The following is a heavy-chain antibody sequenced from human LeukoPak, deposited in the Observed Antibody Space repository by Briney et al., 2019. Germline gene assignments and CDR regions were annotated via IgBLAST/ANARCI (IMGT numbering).Heavy chain of an antibody. V-gene: IGHV5-51*01. CDR2: IYPGDSDT. CDR3: ARSLGGSVSPPRAWFDP. CDR1: GYSFTSYW. J-gene: IGHJ5*02. Sequence: GESLKISCKGSGYSFTSYWIGWVRQMPGKGLEWMGIIYPGDSDTRYSPSFQGQVTISADKSISTAYLQWSSLKASDTAMYYCARSLGGSVSPPRAWFDPWGQGTLVTVSS. D-gene: IGHD3-16*01.